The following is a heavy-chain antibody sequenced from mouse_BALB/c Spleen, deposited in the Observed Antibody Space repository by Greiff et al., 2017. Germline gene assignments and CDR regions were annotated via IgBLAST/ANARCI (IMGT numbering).Heavy chain of an antibody. Sequence: EVHLVESGGGLVKLGGSLKLSCAASGFTFSSYYMSWVRQTPEKRLELVAAINSNGGSTYYPDTVKGRFTISRDNAKNTLYLQMSSLKSEDTALYYCARVNEGYYYAMDYWGQGTSVTVSS. CDR2: INSNGGST. J-gene: IGHJ4*01. CDR1: GFTFSSYY. CDR3: ARVNEGYYYAMDY. V-gene: IGHV5-6-2*01.